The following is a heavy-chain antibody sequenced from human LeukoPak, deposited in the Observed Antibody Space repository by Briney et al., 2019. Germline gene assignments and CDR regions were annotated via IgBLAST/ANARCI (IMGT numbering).Heavy chain of an antibody. CDR2: VDPEDGET. Sequence: ASVKISCKVSGYTFTDYYMHWVQQAPGKGLEWMGLVDPEDGETIYAEKFQGRVTITADTSTDTAYMELSSLRSEGTAVYYCATSSSNYGTYHDYWGQGTLVTVSS. CDR1: GYTFTDYY. V-gene: IGHV1-69-2*01. CDR3: ATSSSNYGTYHDY. D-gene: IGHD4-11*01. J-gene: IGHJ4*02.